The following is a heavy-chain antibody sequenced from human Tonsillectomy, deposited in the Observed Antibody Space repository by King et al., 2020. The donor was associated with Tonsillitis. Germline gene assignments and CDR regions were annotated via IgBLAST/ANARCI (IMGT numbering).Heavy chain of an antibody. D-gene: IGHD6-13*01. CDR3: TRGGSSWYFPQGHWFDP. Sequence: VQLVESGGGLVKPGRSLRLSCAASGFTFGDYAMSWFRQAPGKGLEWVGFIRSKAYGGTTEYAASVKGRFTISRDDSKSIAYLQMNSLKTEDTAVYYCTRGGSSWYFPQGHWFDPWGQGTLVTVSS. J-gene: IGHJ5*02. CDR1: GFTFGDYA. V-gene: IGHV3-49*05. CDR2: IRSKAYGGTT.